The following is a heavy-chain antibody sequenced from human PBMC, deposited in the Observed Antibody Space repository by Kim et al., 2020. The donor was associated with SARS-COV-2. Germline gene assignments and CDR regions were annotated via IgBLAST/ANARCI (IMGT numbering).Heavy chain of an antibody. V-gene: IGHV3-30*03. Sequence: GGSLRLSCAASGFTFSSYCMNWVRQAPGKGLEWVAVISYDGSNKYYADSVKGRFTISRDNSKNTLYLQMNSLRAEDTAVYYCARDYANRRATDYWGQGTL. J-gene: IGHJ4*02. D-gene: IGHD2-15*01. CDR1: GFTFSSYC. CDR2: ISYDGSNK. CDR3: ARDYANRRATDY.